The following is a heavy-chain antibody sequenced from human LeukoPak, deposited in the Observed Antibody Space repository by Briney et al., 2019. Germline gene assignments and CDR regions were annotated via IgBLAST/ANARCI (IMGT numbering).Heavy chain of an antibody. CDR2: INHSGST. D-gene: IGHD3-3*01. CDR1: GGSFSGYY. CDR3: ARLRHDFWSQHPFYFDY. V-gene: IGHV4-34*01. Sequence: PSETLSLTCAVYGGSFSGYYWSWIRQPPGKGLEWIGEINHSGSTNYNPSLKSRVTISVDTSKNQFSLKLSSVTAADTAVYYCARLRHDFWSQHPFYFDYWGQGTLVTVSS. J-gene: IGHJ4*02.